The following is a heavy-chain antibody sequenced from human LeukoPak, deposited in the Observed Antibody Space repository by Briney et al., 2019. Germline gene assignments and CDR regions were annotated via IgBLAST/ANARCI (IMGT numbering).Heavy chain of an antibody. CDR3: ARLGGTAMVHRIDY. D-gene: IGHD5-18*01. Sequence: PSETLSLTCTVSGGSISSSSYYWGWIRQPPGKGLEWIGSIYYSGSTYYNPSLKSRVTISVDTSKNQFSLKLSSVTAADTAVYYCARLGGTAMVHRIDYWGQGTLVTVSS. CDR2: IYYSGST. V-gene: IGHV4-39*01. J-gene: IGHJ4*02. CDR1: GGSISSSSYY.